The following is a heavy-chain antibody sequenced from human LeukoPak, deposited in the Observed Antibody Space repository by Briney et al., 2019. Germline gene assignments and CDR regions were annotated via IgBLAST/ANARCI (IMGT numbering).Heavy chain of an antibody. CDR2: IWYGGSNK. D-gene: IGHD2-15*01. Sequence: PGGSLRLSCAASGFTFSNYGMHWVRQAPGKGLEWVAVIWYGGSNKYYADSVKGRFTISRDNSKNTLYLQMNSLRAEDTAVYYCATAHCSGGSCYPDSGYYYYMDVWGKGTTVTVSS. J-gene: IGHJ6*03. V-gene: IGHV3-33*08. CDR1: GFTFSNYG. CDR3: ATAHCSGGSCYPDSGYYYYMDV.